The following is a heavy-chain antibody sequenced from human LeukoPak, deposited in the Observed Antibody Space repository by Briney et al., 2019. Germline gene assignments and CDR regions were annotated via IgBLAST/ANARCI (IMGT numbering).Heavy chain of an antibody. CDR2: ISSRGSNT. CDR1: GFTFRSYA. D-gene: IGHD1-7*01. CDR3: AKDLSNWNYRGGDS. V-gene: IGHV3-23*01. J-gene: IGHJ4*02. Sequence: GGSLRLSCAASGFTFRSYAMNWVRQAPGKGLEWVSAISSRGSNTYYADSVKGRFTISRDNSKNTLYLQMRSLRAEDTAVYYCAKDLSNWNYRGGDSWGQGTLVTVSS.